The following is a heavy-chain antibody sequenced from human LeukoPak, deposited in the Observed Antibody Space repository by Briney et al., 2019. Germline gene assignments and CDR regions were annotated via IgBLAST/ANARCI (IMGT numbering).Heavy chain of an antibody. D-gene: IGHD5-18*01. Sequence: TGGSLRLSCAASGFTFSSYAMHWVRQAPGKGLEWVAVISYDGGNKYYADSVKGRFTISRDNSKNTLYLQMNSLRAEDTAVYYCARDRWYSYGTYYYGMDVWGQGTTVTVSS. CDR3: ARDRWYSYGTYYYGMDV. CDR2: ISYDGGNK. V-gene: IGHV3-30-3*01. J-gene: IGHJ6*02. CDR1: GFTFSSYA.